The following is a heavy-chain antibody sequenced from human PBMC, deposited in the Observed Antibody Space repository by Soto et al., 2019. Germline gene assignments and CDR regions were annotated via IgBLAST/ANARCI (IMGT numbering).Heavy chain of an antibody. D-gene: IGHD6-13*01. J-gene: IGHJ4*02. V-gene: IGHV4-4*07. CDR2: IHTTEST. Sequence: QVQLQESGPGLVKTSETLSLTCTVSGGSISSYYWSWIRQPAGKGMEWIGRIHTTESTNYNPSLKSRVTMSIDTSNNQCSLKLSSLTAADTAVYYCARALSSAAGLYFDYWGQGTLVTVSS. CDR3: ARALSSAAGLYFDY. CDR1: GGSISSYY.